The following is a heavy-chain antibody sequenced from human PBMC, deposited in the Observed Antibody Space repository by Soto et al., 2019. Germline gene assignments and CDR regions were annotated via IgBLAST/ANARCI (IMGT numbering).Heavy chain of an antibody. J-gene: IGHJ6*02. CDR1: GDSISSYY. CDR3: ARDGGGSNSWYGYDYYGMDV. D-gene: IGHD6-13*01. Sequence: NPSETLSLTCTVSGDSISSYYWSWIRQPPGKGLGWIGYIYYSGSTNYNPSLKSRVTISVDTSKNQFSLKLSSVTAADTAVYYCARDGGGSNSWYGYDYYGMDVWGQGTTVTVSS. V-gene: IGHV4-59*01. CDR2: IYYSGST.